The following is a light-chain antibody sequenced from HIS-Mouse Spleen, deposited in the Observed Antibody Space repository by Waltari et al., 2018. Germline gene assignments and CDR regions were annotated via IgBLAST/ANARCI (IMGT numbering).Light chain of an antibody. V-gene: IGKV1-5*03. Sequence: DIQMTQSPSTLSSSVGDRSTITCRASQSISSRLAWYQQKPGKAPKLLIYKASSLESGVPSRFSGSGSGTEFTLTISSLQPDDFATYYCQQYNSYLFGQGTKVEIK. CDR2: KAS. CDR1: QSISSR. CDR3: QQYNSYL. J-gene: IGKJ1*01.